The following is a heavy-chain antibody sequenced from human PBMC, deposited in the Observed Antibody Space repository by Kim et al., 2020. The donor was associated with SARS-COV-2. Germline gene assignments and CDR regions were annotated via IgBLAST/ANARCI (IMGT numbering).Heavy chain of an antibody. V-gene: IGHV4-34*01. J-gene: IGHJ5*02. Sequence: NYNPTLKSRVTISVDTSKNQFSLKLSSVTAADTAVYYCARGSRSGWFDPWGQGTLVTVSS. D-gene: IGHD2-15*01. CDR3: ARGSRSGWFDP.